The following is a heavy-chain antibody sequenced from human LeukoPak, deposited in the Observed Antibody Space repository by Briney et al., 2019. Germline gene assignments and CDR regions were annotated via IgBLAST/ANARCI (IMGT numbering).Heavy chain of an antibody. CDR2: IIPIFGTA. Sequence: ASVKVSCKASGGTFSSYAISWVRQAPGQGLEWMGGIIPIFGTANYEQKFQGRVTITADESTSTAYMELSGLRSEDTAVYYCARHYYDYVWGPPKNWFDPWGQGTLVTVSS. V-gene: IGHV1-69*13. J-gene: IGHJ5*02. CDR1: GGTFSSYA. CDR3: ARHYYDYVWGPPKNWFDP. D-gene: IGHD3-16*01.